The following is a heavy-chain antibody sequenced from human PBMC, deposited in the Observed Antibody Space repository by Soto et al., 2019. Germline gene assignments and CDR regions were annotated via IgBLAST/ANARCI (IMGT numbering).Heavy chain of an antibody. CDR2: IYHSGNT. V-gene: IGHV4-4*02. CDR1: GGSITSNIW. J-gene: IGHJ6*02. D-gene: IGHD1-26*01. CDR3: ARLVMGATAHYYVLDV. Sequence: SETLSLTCAVSGGSITSNIWWSWVRQPPGKGLEWIGEIYHSGNTNYNPSLKSRATLSVDKSKSQISLKLTSVTAADTAVYYCARLVMGATAHYYVLDVWGQGTTVTVSS.